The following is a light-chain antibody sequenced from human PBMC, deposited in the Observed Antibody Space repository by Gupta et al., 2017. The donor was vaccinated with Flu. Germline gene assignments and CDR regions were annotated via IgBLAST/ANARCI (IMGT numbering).Light chain of an antibody. Sequence: LSVSPGERATRSCRASQSVSSNLAWYQQKPGQAPRLLIYGSSIRATGIPARFSGSGSGTEFTLTISSRQSEDFAVYYCQQYNDWPPMSTFGQGTKLEIK. CDR3: QQYNDWPPMST. CDR2: GSS. V-gene: IGKV3-15*01. J-gene: IGKJ2*01. CDR1: QSVSSN.